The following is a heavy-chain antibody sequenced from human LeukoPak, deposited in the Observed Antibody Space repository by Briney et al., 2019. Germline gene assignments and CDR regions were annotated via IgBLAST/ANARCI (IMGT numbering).Heavy chain of an antibody. CDR3: ATLREGYCSGGSCYDFGMDV. D-gene: IGHD2-15*01. CDR1: GGSISSYY. V-gene: IGHV4-59*01. J-gene: IGHJ6*02. CDR2: IYYSGST. Sequence: PSETLSLTCTVSGGSISSYYWSWIRQPPGQGLEWIGYIYYSGSTNYNPSLKSRVTISVDTSKNQFSLKLSSVTAADTAVYYCATLREGYCSGGSCYDFGMDVWGQGTTVTVSS.